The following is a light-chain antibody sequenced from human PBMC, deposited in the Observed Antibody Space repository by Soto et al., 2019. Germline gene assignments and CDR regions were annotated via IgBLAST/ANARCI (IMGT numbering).Light chain of an antibody. V-gene: IGKV3-15*01. CDR3: QQYNNWPRT. Sequence: EILITQSPATLSVSPGERATLSCRASQSVSSNLAWYQQIPGQPPRLLIYGASTRDTGIPARFSGIWSGTEFTLTISRLQSEDFAVYYCQQYNNWPRTFGQGTKVDIK. CDR2: GAS. J-gene: IGKJ1*01. CDR1: QSVSSN.